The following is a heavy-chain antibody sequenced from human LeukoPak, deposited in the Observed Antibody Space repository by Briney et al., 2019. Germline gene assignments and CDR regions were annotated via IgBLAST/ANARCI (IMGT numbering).Heavy chain of an antibody. CDR3: ARHEAIVVPAAVSFDP. CDR2: IYHSGST. Sequence: SETLSLTSAVSGYSISSGYYWGWIRQPPGKGLEWIGSIYHSGSTYYNPSLKSRVTISVDTSKNQFSLKLSSVTAADTAVYYCARHEAIVVPAAVSFDPWGQGTLVTVSS. J-gene: IGHJ5*02. CDR1: GYSISSGYY. D-gene: IGHD2-2*01. V-gene: IGHV4-38-2*01.